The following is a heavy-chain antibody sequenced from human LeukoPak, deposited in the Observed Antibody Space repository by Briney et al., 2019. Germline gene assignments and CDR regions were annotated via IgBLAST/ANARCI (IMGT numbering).Heavy chain of an antibody. V-gene: IGHV4-39*07. Sequence: TSETLSLTCTVSGGSISSSSYYWGWIRQPPGKGLEWIGSIYYSGSTYYNPSLKSRVTISVDTSKNQFSLKLSSVTAADTAVYYCATCSGGSCYDWGQGTLVTVSS. CDR3: ATCSGGSCYD. CDR1: GGSISSSSYY. CDR2: IYYSGST. J-gene: IGHJ4*02. D-gene: IGHD2-15*01.